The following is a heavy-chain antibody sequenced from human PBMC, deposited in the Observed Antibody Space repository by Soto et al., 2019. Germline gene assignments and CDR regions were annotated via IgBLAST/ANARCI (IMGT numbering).Heavy chain of an antibody. D-gene: IGHD3-22*01. V-gene: IGHV1-2*02. CDR2: IDPSNGDT. CDR3: AREGTYYYGSSGYYYEK. CDR1: GYTFTGYY. Sequence: VASVKVSCKASGYTFTGYYIHWMRQAPGQGLEWMGWIDPSNGDTNYAQKFQDGVTLTRDTSISTAYMELSRLRSDDTAVYYCAREGTYYYGSSGYYYEKWCQGTLVTVSS. J-gene: IGHJ4*02.